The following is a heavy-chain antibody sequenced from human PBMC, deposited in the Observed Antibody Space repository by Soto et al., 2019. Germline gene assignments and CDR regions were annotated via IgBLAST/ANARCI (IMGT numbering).Heavy chain of an antibody. CDR2: IYYSGST. J-gene: IGHJ4*02. CDR1: GDSISSYY. V-gene: IGHV4-59*12. Sequence: PSETLSLTCTVSGDSISSYYGTWIRQPPGKGLEWIGYIYYSGSTNYNPSLKSRVTISVDTSKNQFSLKLSSVTAADTAVYYCASLEGYCSSTSCSYYFDYWGRGTLVTVSS. D-gene: IGHD2-2*01. CDR3: ASLEGYCSSTSCSYYFDY.